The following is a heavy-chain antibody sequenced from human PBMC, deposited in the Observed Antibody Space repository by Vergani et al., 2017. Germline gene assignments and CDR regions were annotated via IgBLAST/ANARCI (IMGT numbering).Heavy chain of an antibody. CDR3: TRHVPCGDGACLHFDH. Sequence: EVQLVQSGAEVKKPGESLKISCKGSRYSFTSYWIGWVRQMPGKGLEWMGIIYPGDSDTRYSPSFQGQVTISADKSISTAYLQWSSLKASDTAIYYCTRHVPCGDGACLHFDHWGQGTQVTVSS. CDR2: IYPGDSDT. V-gene: IGHV5-51*01. D-gene: IGHD2-21*01. J-gene: IGHJ4*02. CDR1: RYSFTSYW.